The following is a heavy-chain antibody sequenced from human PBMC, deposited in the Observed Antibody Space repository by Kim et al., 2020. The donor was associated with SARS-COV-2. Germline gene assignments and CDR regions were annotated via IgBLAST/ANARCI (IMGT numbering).Heavy chain of an antibody. D-gene: IGHD4-17*01. J-gene: IGHJ6*02. CDR3: TTVPVTTNYYYGMDV. V-gene: IGHV3-15*01. Sequence: APVKGRFTISRDDSKNTLYLQMNSLKTEDTAVYYCTTVPVTTNYYYGMDVWGQGTTVTVSS.